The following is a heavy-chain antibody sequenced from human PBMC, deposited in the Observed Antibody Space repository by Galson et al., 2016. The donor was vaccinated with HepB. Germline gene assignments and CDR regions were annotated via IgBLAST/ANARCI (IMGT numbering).Heavy chain of an antibody. CDR3: GKQGGFDY. D-gene: IGHD3-16*01. CDR2: ITGSGATT. V-gene: IGHV3-23*01. Sequence: SLRLSCAASGFSFSDYYVSWIRQTPGRGLEWVSGITGSGATTHYADSVKGRFTISRDNSKNTLYLDMNNLRAGDTAVYYCGKQGGFDYWGQGALVTVSS. J-gene: IGHJ4*02. CDR1: GFSFSDYY.